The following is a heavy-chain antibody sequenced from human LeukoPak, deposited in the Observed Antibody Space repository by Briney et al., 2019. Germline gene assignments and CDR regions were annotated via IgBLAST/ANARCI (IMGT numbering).Heavy chain of an antibody. J-gene: IGHJ4*02. CDR3: ARPLLDGYNYVPFDY. CDR1: GFTFSSYS. D-gene: IGHD5-24*01. V-gene: IGHV3-21*01. Sequence: MAGGSLRPSCAASGFTFSSYSMNWVRQAPGKGLEWVSSISSSSSYIYYADSVKGRFTISRDNAKNSLYLQMNSLRAEDTAVYYCARPLLDGYNYVPFDYWGQGTLVTVSS. CDR2: ISSSSSYI.